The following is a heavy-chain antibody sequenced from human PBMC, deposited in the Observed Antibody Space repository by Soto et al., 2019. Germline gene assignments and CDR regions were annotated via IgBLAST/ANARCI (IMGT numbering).Heavy chain of an antibody. CDR2: INWNGGST. D-gene: IGHD5-18*01. Sequence: VQLVESGGGVVRPGGSLRLSCAASGFTFDDYGMSWVRQAPWKGLEWVSGINWNGGSTGYADSVKGRFTISRDNAKNSLYLQMNSLRAEDTALYYCARGGDTSPYYYYGMDVWGQGTTVTVSS. J-gene: IGHJ6*02. CDR1: GFTFDDYG. CDR3: ARGGDTSPYYYYGMDV. V-gene: IGHV3-20*04.